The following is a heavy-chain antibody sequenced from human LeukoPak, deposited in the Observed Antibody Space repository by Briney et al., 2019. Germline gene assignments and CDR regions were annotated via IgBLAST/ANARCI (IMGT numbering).Heavy chain of an antibody. Sequence: SETLSLTCAVYGGSFSGYYWSWIRQPPGEGLEWIGEINHSGSTNYNPSLKSRLTISVDTSKNQFSLKLRSVTAADTAVYYCAKHYMGSSYNHGLDCWGQGTLVTVSS. CDR1: GGSFSGYY. J-gene: IGHJ4*02. D-gene: IGHD3-10*01. CDR2: INHSGST. CDR3: AKHYMGSSYNHGLDC. V-gene: IGHV4-34*01.